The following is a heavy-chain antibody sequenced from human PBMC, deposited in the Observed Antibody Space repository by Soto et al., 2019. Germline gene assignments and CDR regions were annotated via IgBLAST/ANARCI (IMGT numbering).Heavy chain of an antibody. Sequence: QVQLVQSGAEVKKPGSSVKVSCKASGGTFSSYTISWVRQAPGQGLEWMGRIIPILGIANYAQKFQGRVTITADXXPXTXXMELSSLRSEDTAVYYCARAHAYYYDSSGYYPFDYWGQGTLVTVSS. D-gene: IGHD3-22*01. J-gene: IGHJ4*02. V-gene: IGHV1-69*02. CDR2: IIPILGIA. CDR3: ARAHAYYYDSSGYYPFDY. CDR1: GGTFSSYT.